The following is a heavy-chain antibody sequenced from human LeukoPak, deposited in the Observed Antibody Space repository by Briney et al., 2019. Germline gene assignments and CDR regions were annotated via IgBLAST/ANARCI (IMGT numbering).Heavy chain of an antibody. Sequence: GASVKVSCKASGYTFTGYYMHWVRQAPGQGLEWMGWINPNSGGTNYAQKFQGRVTMTRDTSISTAYMELSRLRSDDTAVYYCARDYHCSGGSCWYYYYYYMDVWGKGTTVTVSS. CDR2: INPNSGGT. J-gene: IGHJ6*03. V-gene: IGHV1-2*02. CDR3: ARDYHCSGGSCWYYYYYYMDV. CDR1: GYTFTGYY. D-gene: IGHD2-15*01.